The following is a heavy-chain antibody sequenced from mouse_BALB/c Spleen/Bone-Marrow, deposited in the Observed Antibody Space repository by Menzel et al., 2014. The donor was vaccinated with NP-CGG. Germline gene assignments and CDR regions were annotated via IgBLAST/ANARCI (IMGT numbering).Heavy chain of an antibody. V-gene: IGHV1S56*01. CDR3: ARSGDRSGYGFAY. Sequence: QVQLKESGPELVKPGALVKISCKASGYTFTSYDINWVKQRPGQGLEWIGWIYPGDGSTKYNERFKGKATLTADKSSSTAYMQLSSLTSENSAVYFCARSGDRSGYGFAYWAQGTLVTVSA. D-gene: IGHD3-2*01. CDR2: IYPGDGST. CDR1: GYTFTSYD. J-gene: IGHJ3*01.